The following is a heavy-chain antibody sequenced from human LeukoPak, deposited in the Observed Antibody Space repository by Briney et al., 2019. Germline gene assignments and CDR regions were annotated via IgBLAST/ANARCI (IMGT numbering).Heavy chain of an antibody. V-gene: IGHV4-59*01. CDR1: GGSIVTYY. J-gene: IGHJ4*02. CDR2: FYFSGST. CDR3: AREAMAVGFARFPIFNY. D-gene: IGHD3-3*01. Sequence: SETLSLTCTVSGGSIVTYYWSWIRQSPGKGLEWLVNFYFSGSTNYNPSLKSLVTISADTSNNQFSLNLTSVTAADTAVYYCAREAMAVGFARFPIFNYWGQGTLVTVSS.